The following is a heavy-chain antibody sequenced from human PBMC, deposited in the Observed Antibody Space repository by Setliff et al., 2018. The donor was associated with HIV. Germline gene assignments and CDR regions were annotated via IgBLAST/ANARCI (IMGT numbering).Heavy chain of an antibody. V-gene: IGHV4-39*01. CDR3: ARHGLRFLACFDY. Sequence: PSETLSLTCTVSGDSLSSSSYYWGWIRQPPGKGLDWIGSIFYSGTTYYNPSLESRVTISVDTFKNQFSLKLSSATATDTAVYYCARHGLRFLACFDYWGQGALVTVSS. CDR2: IFYSGTT. D-gene: IGHD3-3*01. CDR1: GDSLSSSSYY. J-gene: IGHJ4*02.